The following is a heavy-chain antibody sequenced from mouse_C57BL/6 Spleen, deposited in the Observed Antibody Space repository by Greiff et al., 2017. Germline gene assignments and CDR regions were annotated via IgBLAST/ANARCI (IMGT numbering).Heavy chain of an antibody. CDR1: GYTFTSSW. CDR2: IYPGNSDT. J-gene: IGHJ3*01. CDR3: TRFLYDYDQRAWFAY. V-gene: IGHV1-5*01. D-gene: IGHD2-4*01. Sequence: EVQLQQSGTVLARPGASVKMSCKTSGYTFTSSWMHWVKQRPGQGLEWIGAIYPGNSDTSYNQKFKGKAKLTAVTSASTAYMELSSLTNEDSAVYYCTRFLYDYDQRAWFAYWGQGTLVTVSA.